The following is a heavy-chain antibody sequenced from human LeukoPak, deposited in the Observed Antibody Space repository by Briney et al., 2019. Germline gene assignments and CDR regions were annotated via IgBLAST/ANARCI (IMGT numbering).Heavy chain of an antibody. CDR1: GYTLTELS. CDR2: FDPEDGET. J-gene: IGHJ3*02. Sequence: ASVKVSCKVSGYTLTELSMHWVRQAPGKGLEWMGGFDPEDGETIYAQKFQGRVTMTEDTSTDTAYMELSSLRSEDTAVYYCATDSGGSTQLWFDAFDIWGQGTMVTVSS. CDR3: ATDSGGSTQLWFDAFDI. V-gene: IGHV1-24*01. D-gene: IGHD5-18*01.